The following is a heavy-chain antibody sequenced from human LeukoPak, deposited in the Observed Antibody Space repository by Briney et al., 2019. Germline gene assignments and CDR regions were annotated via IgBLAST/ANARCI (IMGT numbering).Heavy chain of an antibody. CDR1: GYTFTGYY. CDR3: ARVEMATVLWFDP. V-gene: IGHV1-2*02. CDR2: INPNSGGT. Sequence: ASVKVSCKASGYTFTGYYMHWVRQAPGQGLEWMGWINPNSGGTNYAQKFQGRVTMTRDTSISTAYVELSRLRSDDTAVYYCARVEMATVLWFDPWGQGTLVTVSS. D-gene: IGHD5-24*01. J-gene: IGHJ5*02.